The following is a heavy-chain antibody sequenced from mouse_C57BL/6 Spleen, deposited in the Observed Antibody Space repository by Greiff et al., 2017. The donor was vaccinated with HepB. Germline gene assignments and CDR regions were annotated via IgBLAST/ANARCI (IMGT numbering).Heavy chain of an antibody. CDR2: IDPSDSET. CDR3: ARKKDSSGYWFAY. D-gene: IGHD3-2*02. J-gene: IGHJ3*01. CDR1: GYTFTSYW. V-gene: IGHV1-52*01. Sequence: QVQLKQPGAELVRPGSSVKLSCKASGYTFTSYWMHWVKQRPIQGLEWIGNIDPSDSETHSNQKFKDKATLTVDKSSSTAYMQLSSLTSEDSAVYYCARKKDSSGYWFAYWGQGTLVTGS.